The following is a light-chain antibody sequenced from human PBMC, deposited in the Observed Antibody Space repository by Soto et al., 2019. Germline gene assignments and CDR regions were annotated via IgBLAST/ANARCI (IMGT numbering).Light chain of an antibody. CDR2: KVS. J-gene: IGKJ1*01. CDR3: MQFTHWPWT. CDR1: HSLVYSDGSTY. V-gene: IGKV2-30*01. Sequence: DVVMTQSPLSLPVTLGQPASISCRSSHSLVYSDGSTYLTWFQQRPGQSPRRLIYKVSNRDSGVPDRFSGSGSGTDFTLKISRVEAEDVGVYYCMQFTHWPWTFGQGTKVDI.